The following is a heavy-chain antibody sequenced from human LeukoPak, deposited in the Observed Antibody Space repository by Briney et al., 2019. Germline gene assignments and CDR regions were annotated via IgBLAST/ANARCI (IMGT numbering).Heavy chain of an antibody. CDR3: TRDQYHFDRDYFNYYMDV. V-gene: IGHV4-59*01. J-gene: IGHJ6*03. CDR1: GGSISSFH. CDR2: VYYTGST. D-gene: IGHD3-22*01. Sequence: SETLSLTCTVSGGSISSFHWSWIRQPPGKGLEWIGYVYYTGSTNYNPSLKSRVTISVDTSQNQFSLKMNSVTAADTAVYYCTRDQYHFDRDYFNYYMDVWGKGTTVTVSS.